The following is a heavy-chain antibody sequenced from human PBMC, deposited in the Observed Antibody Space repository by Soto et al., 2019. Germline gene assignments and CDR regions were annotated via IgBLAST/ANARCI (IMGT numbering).Heavy chain of an antibody. CDR1: GFTVSSNY. D-gene: IGHD7-27*01. Sequence: GSLRLSCAASGFTVSSNYMSWVRQAPGKGLEWVSVIYSGGSTYYADSVKGRFTISRDNSKNTLYLQMNSLRAEDTAVYYCATNRGWNNGVTPYYFDYWGQGT. CDR3: ATNRGWNNGVTPYYFDY. CDR2: IYSGGST. V-gene: IGHV3-66*01. J-gene: IGHJ4*02.